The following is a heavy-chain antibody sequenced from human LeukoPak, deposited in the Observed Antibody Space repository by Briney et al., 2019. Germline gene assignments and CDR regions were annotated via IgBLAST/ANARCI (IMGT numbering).Heavy chain of an antibody. J-gene: IGHJ6*03. D-gene: IGHD3-22*01. Sequence: SETLSLTCTVSGGPIISYYWSWIRQSAGKGLEWIGRIYGSGITDYNPSLKSRITMSLDMSKKQFSLKLTSVTAADTAVYYCARLNYYDSTGYSPSYYMDVWGKGTTVTVFS. CDR2: IYGSGIT. CDR1: GGPIISYY. V-gene: IGHV4-4*07. CDR3: ARLNYYDSTGYSPSYYMDV.